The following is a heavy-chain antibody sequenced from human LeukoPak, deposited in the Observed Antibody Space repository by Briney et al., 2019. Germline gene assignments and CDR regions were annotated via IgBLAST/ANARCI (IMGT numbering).Heavy chain of an antibody. D-gene: IGHD6-13*01. CDR2: ISAYNGNT. J-gene: IGHJ5*02. CDR1: GYTFTSYG. CDR3: ARDGGGGIAAATFDP. V-gene: IGHV1-18*01. Sequence: ASVKVSCKASGYTFTSYGISWVRQAPGQGLEWMGWISAYNGNTNYAQKLQGRVTMTTDTSTSTAYMELRSLRSDDTAVYYCARDGGGGIAAATFDPWGQGTLVTVSS.